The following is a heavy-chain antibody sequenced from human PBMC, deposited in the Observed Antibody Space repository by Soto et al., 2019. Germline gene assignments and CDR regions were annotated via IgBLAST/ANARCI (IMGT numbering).Heavy chain of an antibody. Sequence: SETLSLTCAVSGGSISSSNCWSWVRQPPGKGLEWIGEIYHSGSTNYNPSLKSRVTISVDKSKNQFSLKLSSVTAADTAVYYCAADRTQYGKWFDPWGQGMLLTVSS. J-gene: IGHJ5*02. D-gene: IGHD4-4*01. CDR1: GGSISSSNC. V-gene: IGHV4-4*02. CDR3: AADRTQYGKWFDP. CDR2: IYHSGST.